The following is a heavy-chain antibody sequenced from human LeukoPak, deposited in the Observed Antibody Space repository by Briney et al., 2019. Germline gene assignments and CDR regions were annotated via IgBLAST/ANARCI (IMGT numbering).Heavy chain of an antibody. CDR2: ISWNSGSI. D-gene: IGHD2-15*01. CDR1: GFTFDDYA. Sequence: GGSLRLSCAASGFTFDDYAMHWVRQAPGKGLEWVSGISWNSGSIGYADSVKGRFTNSRDNAKNSLYLQMNSLRAEDTALYYCAKDIGSYCSGGSCYSEGAYYYYYGMDVWGQGTTVTVSS. J-gene: IGHJ6*02. CDR3: AKDIGSYCSGGSCYSEGAYYYYYGMDV. V-gene: IGHV3-9*01.